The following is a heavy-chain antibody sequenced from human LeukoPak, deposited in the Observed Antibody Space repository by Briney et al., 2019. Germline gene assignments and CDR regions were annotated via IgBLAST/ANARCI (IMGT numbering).Heavy chain of an antibody. J-gene: IGHJ4*02. CDR1: GGSISSSSYY. D-gene: IGHD2-2*01. V-gene: IGHV4-39*07. Sequence: PSETLSLTCTVSGGSISSSSYYWGWIRQPPGKGLEWIGSIYYSGSTYYNPSLKSRVTISVDTSKNQFSLKLSSVTAAVTAVYYCAGGRYICSSTSCYIGFGLDYWGQGTLVTVSS. CDR2: IYYSGST. CDR3: AGGRYICSSTSCYIGFGLDY.